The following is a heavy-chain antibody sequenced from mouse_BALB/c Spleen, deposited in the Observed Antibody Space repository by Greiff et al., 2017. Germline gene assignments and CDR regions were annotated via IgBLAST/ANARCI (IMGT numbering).Heavy chain of an antibody. CDR3: ARERDYYGSSPYYYAMDY. V-gene: IGHV5-6-5*01. CDR1: GFTFSSYA. D-gene: IGHD1-1*01. Sequence: EVKLMESGGGLVKPGGSLKLSCAASGFTFSSYAMSWVRQTPEKRLEWVASISSGCSTYYPDSVKGRFTISRDNARNILYLQMSSLRSEDTAMYYCARERDYYGSSPYYYAMDYWGQGTSVTVSS. CDR2: ISSGCST. J-gene: IGHJ4*01.